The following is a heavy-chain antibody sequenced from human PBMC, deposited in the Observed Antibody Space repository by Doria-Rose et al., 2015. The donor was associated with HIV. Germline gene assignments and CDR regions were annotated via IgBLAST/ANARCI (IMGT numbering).Heavy chain of an antibody. D-gene: IGHD3-3*01. CDR2: TYYTGTS. CDR1: GASVSSRGYY. J-gene: IGHJ4*02. Sequence: QVQLQESGPGLVKPSETLSLTCSVSGASVSSRGYYWNWIRQVPGKGLESLGYTYYTGTSDYSPSLKSRLNMAVDTSKNQFSLKLRFVTVADTAVYYCARMGSYRELDYWGQGARVIGSA. V-gene: IGHV4-31*03. CDR3: ARMGSYRELDY.